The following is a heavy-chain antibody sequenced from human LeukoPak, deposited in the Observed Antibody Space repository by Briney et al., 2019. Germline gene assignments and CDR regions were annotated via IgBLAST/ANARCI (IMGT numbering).Heavy chain of an antibody. Sequence: SVKVSCKASGGTFSSYAISRVRQAPGQGLEWMGGIVPMFGTDVYAQRFQGRVTVTADESTTTAYMELISLTSEDTAMYYCARDLLSVDNYDALDIWGQGTMVTVSS. CDR2: IVPMFGTD. CDR1: GGTFSSYA. CDR3: ARDLLSVDNYDALDI. D-gene: IGHD5-12*01. J-gene: IGHJ3*02. V-gene: IGHV1-69*13.